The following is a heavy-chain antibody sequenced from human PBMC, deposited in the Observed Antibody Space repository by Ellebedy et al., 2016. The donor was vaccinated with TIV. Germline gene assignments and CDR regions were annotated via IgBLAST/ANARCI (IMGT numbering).Heavy chain of an antibody. D-gene: IGHD3-3*01. Sequence: MPSETLSLTCTVSGGSMKNYYWTWIRQPPGKGLEWLGQIFYSGSTNYNPSLKSRFTISGDTSKNQFSRRLSSVTAADTAVYYCARRKITVFGETDAFDIWGQGTVVTVSS. V-gene: IGHV4-59*01. CDR3: ARRKITVFGETDAFDI. J-gene: IGHJ3*02. CDR2: IFYSGST. CDR1: GGSMKNYY.